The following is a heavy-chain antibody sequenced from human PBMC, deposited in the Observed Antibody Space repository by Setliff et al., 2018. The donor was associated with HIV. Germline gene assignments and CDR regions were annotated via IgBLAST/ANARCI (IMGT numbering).Heavy chain of an antibody. J-gene: IGHJ5*02. D-gene: IGHD3-22*01. CDR3: ASRVYYYDSNNFLREEGFDP. CDR1: GGSASNSRYY. CDR2: IYYNEKT. Sequence: SETLSLTCTVSGGSASNSRYYWAWIRQPPVKGLEYIGSIYYNEKTYYSPSLKSRVTISIDTSKNQFSLNLTSVTAADSAVYYCASRVYYYDSNNFLREEGFDPWGQGTLVTVSS. V-gene: IGHV4-39*01.